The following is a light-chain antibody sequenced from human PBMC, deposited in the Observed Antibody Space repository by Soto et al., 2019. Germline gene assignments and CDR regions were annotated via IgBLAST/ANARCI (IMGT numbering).Light chain of an antibody. Sequence: QSALTQPASVFGSPGQSITISCTGTSSDVGGYNFVSWYQQHPGKAPKLMIYEVSNRPSGVSNRFSGSKSGNTASLTISGLQAEDEADYYCSSFTSKSTLIFGGGTKVTVL. J-gene: IGLJ2*01. CDR3: SSFTSKSTLI. CDR1: SSDVGGYNF. CDR2: EVS. V-gene: IGLV2-14*03.